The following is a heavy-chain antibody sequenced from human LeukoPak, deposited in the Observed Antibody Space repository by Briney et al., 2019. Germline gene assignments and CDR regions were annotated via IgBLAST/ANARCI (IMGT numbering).Heavy chain of an antibody. CDR1: GGSISSGGYY. V-gene: IGHV4-30-2*01. Sequence: SETLSLTCTVSGGSISSGGYYWSWIRQPPGKGLEWIGYIYHSGSTYYNPSLKSRVTISVDRSKNQFSLKLSSVTAADTAVYYCARVRDGLDYDFWSGYYFDYWGQGTLVTVSS. D-gene: IGHD3-3*01. CDR3: ARVRDGLDYDFWSGYYFDY. J-gene: IGHJ4*02. CDR2: IYHSGST.